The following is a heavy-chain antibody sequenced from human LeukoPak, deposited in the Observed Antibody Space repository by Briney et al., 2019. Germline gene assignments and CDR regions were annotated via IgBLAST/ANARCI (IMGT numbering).Heavy chain of an antibody. J-gene: IGHJ4*02. CDR3: VKGGQNYDFWRFDY. D-gene: IGHD3-3*01. CDR2: ISGSGGST. CDR1: GFRFSSYA. V-gene: IGHV3-23*01. Sequence: SGGSLRLSCGASGFRFSSYAMSWVRQAPGKGLEWVSSISGSGGSTYYTDSVKGRFAISRDNSKSTLYLQMNRLGTDDTALYYCVKGGQNYDFWRFDYWGQGTLVTASS.